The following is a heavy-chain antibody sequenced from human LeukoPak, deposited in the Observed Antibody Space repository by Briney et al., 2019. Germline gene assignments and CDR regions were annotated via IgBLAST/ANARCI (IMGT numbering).Heavy chain of an antibody. V-gene: IGHV4-30-4*01. J-gene: IGHJ3*02. CDR3: ARGTRLGVVITDAFDI. CDR1: GGSISSGDHY. Sequence: PSETLSLTCTVSGGSISSGDHYWSWIRQPPGKGLEWIGYIYYSGSTYYNPSLKSRVTISVDTSKNQFSLKLSSVTAADTAVYYCARGTRLGVVITDAFDIWGQGTMVTVSS. CDR2: IYYSGST. D-gene: IGHD3-3*01.